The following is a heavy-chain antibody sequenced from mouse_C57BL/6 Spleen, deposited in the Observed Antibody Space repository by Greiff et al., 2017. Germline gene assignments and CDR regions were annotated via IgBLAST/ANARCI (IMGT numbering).Heavy chain of an antibody. J-gene: IGHJ4*01. CDR3: ARWVTSSSYVDAMDY. Sequence: QVQLQQPGAELVKPGASVKLSCKASGYTFTSYWMHWVKQRPGRGLEWIGRIDPNSGGTKYNEKFKSKATLSVDKPSSTAYMQLSSLTSEDSAVYYCARWVTSSSYVDAMDYWGQGTSVTVSS. CDR1: GYTFTSYW. CDR2: IDPNSGGT. D-gene: IGHD1-1*01. V-gene: IGHV1-72*01.